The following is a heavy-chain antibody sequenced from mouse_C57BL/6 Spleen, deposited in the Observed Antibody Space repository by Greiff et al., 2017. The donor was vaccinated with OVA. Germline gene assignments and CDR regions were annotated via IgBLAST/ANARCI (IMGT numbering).Heavy chain of an antibody. J-gene: IGHJ2*01. V-gene: IGHV1-59*01. CDR2: IDPSDSYT. CDR3: ARFYGYGGPHGY. Sequence: QVQLQQPGAELVRPGTSVKLSCKASGYTFTSYWMHWVKQRPGQGLEWIGVIDPSDSYTNYNQKFKGKATLTVDTSSSTAYVQLSSLTSEDSAVYYCARFYGYGGPHGYWGKGTTRTVST. CDR1: GYTFTSYW. D-gene: IGHD2-2*01.